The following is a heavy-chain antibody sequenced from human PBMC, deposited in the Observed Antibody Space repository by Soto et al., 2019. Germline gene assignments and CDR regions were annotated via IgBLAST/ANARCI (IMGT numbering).Heavy chain of an antibody. J-gene: IGHJ6*02. CDR1: GFTFSSYW. Sequence: EVQLVESGGGLVQPGGSLRLSCAASGFTFSSYWMHWVRQAPGKGLVWVSRINSDGSSTSYADSVKGRFTISRDNAKNQLYRQMNRLRAEDTGVYYCARVGDFGGGMDVWGRGTTVTVAS. CDR2: INSDGSST. D-gene: IGHD3-10*01. V-gene: IGHV3-74*01. CDR3: ARVGDFGGGMDV.